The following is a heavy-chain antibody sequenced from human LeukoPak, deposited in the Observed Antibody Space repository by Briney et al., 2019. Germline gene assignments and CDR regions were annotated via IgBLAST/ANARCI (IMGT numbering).Heavy chain of an antibody. V-gene: IGHV3-48*04. CDR2: ISSSSSTI. J-gene: IGHJ5*02. CDR3: ARRYYYYDSSGYYWSWFDP. D-gene: IGHD3-22*01. Sequence: QPGGSLRLSCAASGFTISAYGMNWVRQSPGKGLEWVSYISSSSSTIYYADSVKGRFTISRDNAKNSLYLQMNSLRAEDTAVYYCARRYYYYDSSGYYWSWFDPWGQGTLVTVSS. CDR1: GFTISAYG.